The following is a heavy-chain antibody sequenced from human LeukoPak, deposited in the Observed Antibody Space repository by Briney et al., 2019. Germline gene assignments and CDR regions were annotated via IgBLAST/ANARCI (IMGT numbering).Heavy chain of an antibody. CDR1: GFTFSSYW. CDR3: ARYPSAWSGYYDY. V-gene: IGHV3-74*01. Sequence: GGSLRLSCAASGFTFSSYWMHWVRQAPEKGLVWVSRIKSDGSTTNYADSVKGRFTISRDNAKNTLYLQMNGLRAEDTAVYYCARYPSAWSGYYDYWGQGTPVTVSS. J-gene: IGHJ4*02. CDR2: IKSDGSTT. D-gene: IGHD3-3*01.